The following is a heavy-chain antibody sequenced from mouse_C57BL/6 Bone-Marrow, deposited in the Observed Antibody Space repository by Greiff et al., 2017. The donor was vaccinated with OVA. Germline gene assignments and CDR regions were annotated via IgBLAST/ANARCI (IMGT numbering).Heavy chain of an antibody. D-gene: IGHD1-1*01. Sequence: EVKVVESGGDLVKPGGSLKLSCAASGFTFSSYGMSWVRQTPDKRLEWVATISSGGSYTYYPDSVKGRFTISRDNAKNTLYLQMSSLKSEDTAMYYCARRGDYYGSPYYFDYWGQGTTLTVSS. J-gene: IGHJ2*01. V-gene: IGHV5-6*02. CDR1: GFTFSSYG. CDR3: ARRGDYYGSPYYFDY. CDR2: ISSGGSYT.